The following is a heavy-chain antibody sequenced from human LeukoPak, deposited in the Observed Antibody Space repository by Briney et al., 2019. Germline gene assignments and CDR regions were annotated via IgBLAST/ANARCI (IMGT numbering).Heavy chain of an antibody. D-gene: IGHD3-10*01. CDR3: AKRGIVIRAVIIVGFHKEAYYFDY. Sequence: GGSLRLSCAVSGITLSNYGMSWLRQAPGKGLEWVAGISDSGGSTNYADSVKGRFTISRDNPKNTLYLQMNSLSAEATAVYFCAKRGIVIRAVIIVGFHKEAYYFDYWGQGALVTVSS. V-gene: IGHV3-23*01. CDR2: ISDSGGST. CDR1: GITLSNYG. J-gene: IGHJ4*02.